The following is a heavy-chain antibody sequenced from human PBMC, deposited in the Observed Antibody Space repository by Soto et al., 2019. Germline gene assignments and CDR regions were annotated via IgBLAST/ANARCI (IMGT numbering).Heavy chain of an antibody. CDR3: ARNFGTTPGRKYYYYYYMDV. D-gene: IGHD1-7*01. Sequence: GGSLRLSCAASGFTVSSNYMSWVRQAPGKGLEWVSVIYSGGSTYYADSVKGRFTISRDNSKNTLYLQMNSLRAEDTAVYYCARNFGTTPGRKYYYYYYMDVWGKGTTVTVSS. CDR1: GFTVSSNY. CDR2: IYSGGST. V-gene: IGHV3-66*01. J-gene: IGHJ6*03.